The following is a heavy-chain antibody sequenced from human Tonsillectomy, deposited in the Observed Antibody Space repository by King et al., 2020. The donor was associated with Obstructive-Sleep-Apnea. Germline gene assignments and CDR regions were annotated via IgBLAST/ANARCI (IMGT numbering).Heavy chain of an antibody. CDR1: GGSISSYY. V-gene: IGHV4-59*08. CDR2: IYNSETT. D-gene: IGHD1-1*01. Sequence: VQLQESGPGLVKPSETLSLTCTVSGGSISSYYWSWIRQPPGKGLEWIGYIYNSETTKYNPSLKSRVTISVDTSKNQFSLKLSSVTAADTVVYYCARHSRPTGIAGYWGQGTLVTVSS. J-gene: IGHJ4*02. CDR3: ARHSRPTGIAGY.